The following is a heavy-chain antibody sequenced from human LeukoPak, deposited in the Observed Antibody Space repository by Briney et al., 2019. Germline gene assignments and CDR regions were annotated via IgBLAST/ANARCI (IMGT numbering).Heavy chain of an antibody. D-gene: IGHD5-24*01. J-gene: IGHJ6*02. CDR1: GFTFSSYG. CDR3: AKDTSNGYTDSYYGMDV. CDR2: IRYDGSNK. Sequence: GGSLRLSCAASGFTFSSYGMHWVRQAPGKGLEWVAFIRYDGSNKYYADSVKGRFTISRDNSKNTLYLQMNSLRAEDTAVYYCAKDTSNGYTDSYYGMDVWGQGTTVTVPS. V-gene: IGHV3-30*02.